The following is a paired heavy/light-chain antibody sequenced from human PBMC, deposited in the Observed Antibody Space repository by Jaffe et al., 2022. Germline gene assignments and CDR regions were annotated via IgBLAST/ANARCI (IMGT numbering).Light chain of an antibody. Sequence: QSVLTQPPSVSGAPGQRVTISCTGTSSNIGAGYDVHWYQQLPGTAPKLLIYGNNNRPSGVPDRFSGSKSGTSASLAITGLQAEDEADYYCLSYDSSLGGYVIFGGGTKVTVL. CDR1: SSNIGAGYD. V-gene: IGLV1-40*01. CDR2: GNN. J-gene: IGLJ2*01. CDR3: LSYDSSLGGYVI.
Heavy chain of an antibody. J-gene: IGHJ4*02. D-gene: IGHD6-19*01. CDR1: GDSISSGYY. V-gene: IGHV4-38-2*02. CDR2: FYHSGTT. CDR3: ARASSLAVAGYYFDY. Sequence: QVQLQESGPGLVKPSETLSLTCTVSGDSISSGYYWGWIRQPPGKGLEWIAIFYHSGTTYYNPSLKSRVTISVDTSTKQFSLRLTSVTAADTAVYYCARASSLAVAGYYFDYWGQGTLVTVSS.